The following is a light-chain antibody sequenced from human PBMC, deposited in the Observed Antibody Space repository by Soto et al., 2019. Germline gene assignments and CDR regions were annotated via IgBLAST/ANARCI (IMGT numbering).Light chain of an antibody. CDR2: KAS. Sequence: DIPKTQSPSTLSASVGDRVTITCRASQSISSWLAWYQQKPGKAPKLLIYKASSLESGVPSRFSGSGSGTEFTLTISSLQPDDFATYYCQQYNSYLWTFGQGTKVEIK. CDR3: QQYNSYLWT. V-gene: IGKV1-5*03. CDR1: QSISSW. J-gene: IGKJ1*01.